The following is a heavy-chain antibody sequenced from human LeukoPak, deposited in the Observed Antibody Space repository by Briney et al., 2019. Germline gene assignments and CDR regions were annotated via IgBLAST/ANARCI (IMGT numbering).Heavy chain of an antibody. CDR2: ISSKGTST. CDR1: GFTFSDYY. CDR3: AKALSYSSRSMLED. Sequence: GGSLRLSCAASGFTFSDYYMSWIRQAPGKGLEWVSSISSKGTSTSYADSVKGRFTISRDNAKNSLYLQMNSLRAEDTAVYYCAKALSYSSRSMLEDWGQGTLVTVSS. J-gene: IGHJ4*02. D-gene: IGHD6-13*01. V-gene: IGHV3-11*06.